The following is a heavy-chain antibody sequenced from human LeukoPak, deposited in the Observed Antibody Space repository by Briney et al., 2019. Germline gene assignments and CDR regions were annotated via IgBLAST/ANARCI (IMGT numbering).Heavy chain of an antibody. D-gene: IGHD2-2*01. V-gene: IGHV4-34*01. J-gene: IGHJ4*02. CDR1: GGSFTGYN. CDR3: ARTPIYSLGYCSSTSCYGPPLFDY. CDR2: VSDSGST. Sequence: PSETLSLTCAISGGSFTGYNCTWIRQTPGKGLEWIGEVSDSGSTNYSPSLKSRLTISVDPSDSHFSLKLTSVTAADTAVYYCARTPIYSLGYCSSTSCYGPPLFDYWGQGTLVTVSS.